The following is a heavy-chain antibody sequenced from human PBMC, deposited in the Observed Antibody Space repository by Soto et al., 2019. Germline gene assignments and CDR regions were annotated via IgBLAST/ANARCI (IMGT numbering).Heavy chain of an antibody. CDR2: IYYSGST. J-gene: IGHJ4*02. CDR1: GGSISSSSYY. V-gene: IGHV4-39*01. CDR3: SSWYGDYVSY. Sequence: QLQLQESGPGLVKPSETLSLTCTVSGGSISSSSYYWGWIRKPPGKGLEWIGRIYYSGSTYYNPSLKSRVTISVDTSKDHVSLNLCSGTTADTAVYYGSSWYGDYVSYCGQGTLVTVSS. D-gene: IGHD4-17*01.